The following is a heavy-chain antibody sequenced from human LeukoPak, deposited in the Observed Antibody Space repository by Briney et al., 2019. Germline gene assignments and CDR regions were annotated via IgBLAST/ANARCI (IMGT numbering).Heavy chain of an antibody. CDR3: ASGSANWFDP. J-gene: IGHJ5*02. CDR2: INHSGST. V-gene: IGHV4-34*01. CDR1: GGSFSGYY. Sequence: SETLSLTCAVYGGSFSGYYWSWIRQPPGKGLEWIGEINHSGSTNYNPSFKSRVTISVDTSKNQFSLKLSSVTAADTAVYFCASGSANWFDPWGQGTLVTVSS.